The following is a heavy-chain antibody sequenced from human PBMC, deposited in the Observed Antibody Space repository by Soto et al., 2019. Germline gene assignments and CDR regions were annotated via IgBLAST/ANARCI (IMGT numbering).Heavy chain of an antibody. CDR3: ARQNPLNWFDP. Sequence: QLQLQASGPGLVKPSETLSLTCTVSGGSISGSSYYWGWIRQPPGKGLEWIGSISDSESTYYNLSLKSRIPMSVDTSKNQFSLKLSSVSAADTAVYYCARQNPLNWFDPWGQGTLVTVSS. CDR2: ISDSEST. CDR1: GGSISGSSYY. V-gene: IGHV4-39*01. J-gene: IGHJ5*02.